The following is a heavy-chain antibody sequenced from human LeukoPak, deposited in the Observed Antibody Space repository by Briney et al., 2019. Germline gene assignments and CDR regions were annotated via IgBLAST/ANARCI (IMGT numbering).Heavy chain of an antibody. J-gene: IGHJ3*02. CDR3: ARERGYCSASTCRTSDAFDI. CDR2: IKPNSGGT. V-gene: IGHV1-2*02. D-gene: IGHD2-15*01. Sequence: ASVKVSCKTSGYTFTGYYMHWVRQAPGHGLEWMGWIKPNSGGTNYAERLQGRVTMTRDTSISTAYMEVSRLRSDDTAVYYCARERGYCSASTCRTSDAFDIWGQGTMVTVSS. CDR1: GYTFTGYY.